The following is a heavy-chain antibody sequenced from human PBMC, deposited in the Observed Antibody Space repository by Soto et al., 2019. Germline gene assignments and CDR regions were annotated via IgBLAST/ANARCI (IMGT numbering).Heavy chain of an antibody. V-gene: IGHV5-51*01. Sequence: PGESLKISCKGSGYSFTSYWIGWVRQMPGKGLEWMGIIYPGDSDTRYSPSFQGQVTISADKSISTAYLQWSSLKASDTAMYYCARYLDYGGNSETFDRCGQGTMVTVSS. CDR2: IYPGDSDT. CDR1: GYSFTSYW. D-gene: IGHD4-17*01. CDR3: ARYLDYGGNSETFDR. J-gene: IGHJ3*02.